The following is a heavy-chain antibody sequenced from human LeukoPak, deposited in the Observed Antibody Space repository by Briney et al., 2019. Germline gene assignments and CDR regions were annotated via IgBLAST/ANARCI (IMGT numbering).Heavy chain of an antibody. CDR1: GFTFSSYS. V-gene: IGHV3-21*04. CDR3: ARGEWDLRD. D-gene: IGHD1-26*01. CDR2: ISSSSSYI. Sequence: GGSLRLSCAASGFTFSSYSMNWVRQAPGKGLEWVSSISSSSSYIYYADSVKGRFTISRDNAKNALFLQMNNLRAEDTAFYYCARGEWDLRDWGQGTPVIVSS. J-gene: IGHJ4*02.